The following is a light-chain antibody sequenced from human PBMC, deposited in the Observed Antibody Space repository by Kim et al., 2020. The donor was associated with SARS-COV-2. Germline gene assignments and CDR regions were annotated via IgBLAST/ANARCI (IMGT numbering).Light chain of an antibody. J-gene: IGLJ3*02. V-gene: IGLV2-14*03. CDR3: ASYTRTSTWL. CDR2: DVR. Sequence: GQSITISCTGSSSDSGGYDSASWFQQYPGKGPRLIVYDVRSRASGVSNRFSGSKSGNTASLTIAGLQTEDEAEYFCASYTRTSTWLFGGGTKLTVL. CDR1: SSDSGGYDS.